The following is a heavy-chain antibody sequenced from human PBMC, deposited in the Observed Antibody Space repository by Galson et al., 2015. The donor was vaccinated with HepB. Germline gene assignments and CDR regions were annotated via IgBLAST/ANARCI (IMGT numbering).Heavy chain of an antibody. CDR3: AHRLVAAAGFDAFDI. Sequence: PALVKPTQTLTLTCTFSGFSLSTSGVGVGWIRQPPGKALEWLALIYWDDDKRYSPSLKSRLTITKDTSKNQVVLTMTNMDPVDTATYYCAHRLVAAAGFDAFDIWGQGTMVTVSS. J-gene: IGHJ3*02. V-gene: IGHV2-5*02. D-gene: IGHD6-13*01. CDR2: IYWDDDK. CDR1: GFSLSTSGVG.